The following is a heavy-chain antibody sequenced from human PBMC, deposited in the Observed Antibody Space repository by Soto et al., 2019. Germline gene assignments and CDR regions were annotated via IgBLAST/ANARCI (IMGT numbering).Heavy chain of an antibody. Sequence: GGSLRLSCAASGFTFSSYAMSWVRQAPGKGLEWVSAISGSGSNTFYSDSLKGRFTISRDNSKNTLYLQMNSLRAEDTAVYYCASTCSSAGCHRQDNCFDPWGQGTLVTVSS. CDR1: GFTFSSYA. CDR3: ASTCSSAGCHRQDNCFDP. D-gene: IGHD2-2*02. J-gene: IGHJ5*02. V-gene: IGHV3-23*01. CDR2: ISGSGSNT.